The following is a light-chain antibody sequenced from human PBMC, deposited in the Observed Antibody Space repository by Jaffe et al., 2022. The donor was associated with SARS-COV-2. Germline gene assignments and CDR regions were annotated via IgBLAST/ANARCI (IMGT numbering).Light chain of an antibody. V-gene: IGLV2-23*01. J-gene: IGLJ3*02. CDR1: SSDVGSYNL. CDR3: CSYAGSSWV. CDR2: EDT. Sequence: QSALTQPASVSGSPGQSITISCSGTSSDVGSYNLVSWYQQHPGKAPKLMIYEDTKRPSGVSNRFSGSKSGNTASLTISGLQTDDEADYYCCSYAGSSWVFGGGTKLTVL.